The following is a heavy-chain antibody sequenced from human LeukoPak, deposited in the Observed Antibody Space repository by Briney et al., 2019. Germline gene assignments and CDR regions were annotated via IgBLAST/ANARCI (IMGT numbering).Heavy chain of an antibody. V-gene: IGHV3-30-3*01. J-gene: IGHJ4*02. CDR1: GFTFRNYV. Sequence: SGGSLRLSCAASGFTFRNYVIHWVRQAPGKGLEWVAVTSSDLNVKLYADSVKGRFTISRDNSRSTLYLQMNSLRPEDTAIYYCAREGYYGSGSSPSLYFDYWGQGTLVTVSS. CDR3: AREGYYGSGSSPSLYFDY. D-gene: IGHD3-10*01. CDR2: TSSDLNVK.